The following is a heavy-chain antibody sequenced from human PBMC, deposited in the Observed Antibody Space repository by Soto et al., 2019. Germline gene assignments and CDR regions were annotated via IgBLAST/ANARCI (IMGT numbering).Heavy chain of an antibody. V-gene: IGHV1-69*01. CDR3: ARNPYGDYAYFDY. CDR1: GGTFSSYA. D-gene: IGHD4-17*01. Sequence: QVQLVQSGAEVKKPGSSVKVSCKASGGTFSSYAISWVRQAPGQGLEWMGGIIPMFGTTNYAQRFQGRVTITADEPTSTAYMELSSLRSEDTAVYYCARNPYGDYAYFDYWGQGTLVTVSS. J-gene: IGHJ4*02. CDR2: IIPMFGTT.